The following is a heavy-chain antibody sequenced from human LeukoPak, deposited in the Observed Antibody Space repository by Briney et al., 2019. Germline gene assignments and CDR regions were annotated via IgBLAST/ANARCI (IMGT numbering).Heavy chain of an antibody. J-gene: IGHJ5*02. CDR1: GYTXTGYY. D-gene: IGHD1-26*01. Sequence: GASVTVSCKASGYTXTGYYLHWVRQAPGQGLEWMGWIYPKTGGTSYAQKFQGRVTTTRDTSISTAYMELIGLRSDDTAVYYCAGPWDQVGFDPWGQGTLVSVSS. CDR2: IYPKTGGT. CDR3: AGPWDQVGFDP. V-gene: IGHV1-2*02.